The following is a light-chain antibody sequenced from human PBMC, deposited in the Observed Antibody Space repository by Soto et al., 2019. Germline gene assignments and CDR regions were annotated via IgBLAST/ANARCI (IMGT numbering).Light chain of an antibody. CDR1: QSVSSY. V-gene: IGKV3-15*01. J-gene: IGKJ1*01. CDR3: HQYSDWPGT. CDR2: GAS. Sequence: EFVLTQSPATLSLSPGERATLSCRASQSVSSYLAWYQQKPGQAPRLLIYGASARATGIPGRFSGSGSGTEFTLTISSLQSEDVAVYYCHQYSDWPGTFGLGTKVDIK.